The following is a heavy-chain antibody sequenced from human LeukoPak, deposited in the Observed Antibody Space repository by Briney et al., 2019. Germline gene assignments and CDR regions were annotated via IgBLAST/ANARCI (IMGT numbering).Heavy chain of an antibody. V-gene: IGHV4-59*01. CDR2: IYYSGST. J-gene: IGHJ4*02. CDR1: GGSISSYY. Sequence: SETLSLTCTVSGGSISSYYWSWIRQPPGKGLEWIGYIYYSGSTSYNPSLKSRVTISVDTSKNQFSLKLSSVTAADTAVYYCARAGYSYGVFDYWGQGTLVTVSS. D-gene: IGHD5-18*01. CDR3: ARAGYSYGVFDY.